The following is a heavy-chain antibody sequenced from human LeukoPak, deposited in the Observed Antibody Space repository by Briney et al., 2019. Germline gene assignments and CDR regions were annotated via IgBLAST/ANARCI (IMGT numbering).Heavy chain of an antibody. CDR1: GFTFDDYS. CDR3: AKGSLIAASGTLFDF. J-gene: IGHJ4*02. V-gene: IGHV3-9*01. Sequence: PGGSLRLSCAASGFTFDDYSMPWVRHSPRNGLEWLSGFGWNGDIIDYADAVKGRFTISRDNAKNYLYLQMDSLKTEDTALYYCAKGSLIAASGTLFDFWGQGTRVTVPS. CDR2: FGWNGDII. D-gene: IGHD6-13*01.